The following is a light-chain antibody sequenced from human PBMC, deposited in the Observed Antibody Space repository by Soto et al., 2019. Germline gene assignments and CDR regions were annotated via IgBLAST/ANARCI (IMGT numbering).Light chain of an antibody. CDR3: QQYGSSPLT. V-gene: IGKV3-20*01. CDR1: PSVSSSY. Sequence: EIVLTQSPGTLSLSPGERATLSCRASPSVSSSYLAWYQQKPGQAPRLLIYGASSRATGIPERFSGSGSGTDFTLTISRLEPEDFAVYYCQQYGSSPLTFGPGTKVDIK. J-gene: IGKJ3*01. CDR2: GAS.